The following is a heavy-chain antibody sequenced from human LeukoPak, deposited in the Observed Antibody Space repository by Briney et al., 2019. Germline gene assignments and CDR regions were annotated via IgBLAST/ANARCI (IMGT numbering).Heavy chain of an antibody. V-gene: IGHV3-48*01. CDR1: GLTFSTYN. D-gene: IGHD1-14*01. J-gene: IGHJ5*02. Sequence: GGSLRLSCGASGLTFSTYNMNWVRQAPGKGLEWVSYISSDSGTICYADSVKGRFTISRDNAKNSLYLQMNSLRAEDTAVYYCARAAQPGFDPWGQGTLVTVSS. CDR3: ARAAQPGFDP. CDR2: ISSDSGTI.